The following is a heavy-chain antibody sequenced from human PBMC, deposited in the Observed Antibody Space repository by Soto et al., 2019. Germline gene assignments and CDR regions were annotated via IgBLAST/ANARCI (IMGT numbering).Heavy chain of an antibody. CDR3: ARHNYGSWCTYFGY. J-gene: IGHJ4*02. CDR1: GGSISSGGYS. CDR2: IYYSGST. D-gene: IGHD2-8*02. V-gene: IGHV4-31*03. Sequence: SETLSLTCTVSGGSISSGGYSWTWIRQHPGKGLEWIGYIYYSGSTYYNPSLKSRVTISVDTSKNQLSLKLNSMTAADTAVYYCARHNYGSWCTYFGYWGQGTLVPVS.